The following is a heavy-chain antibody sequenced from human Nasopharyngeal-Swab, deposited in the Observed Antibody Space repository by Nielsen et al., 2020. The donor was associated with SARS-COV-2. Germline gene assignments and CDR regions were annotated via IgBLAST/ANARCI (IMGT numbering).Heavy chain of an antibody. CDR1: GGSFSGYY. CDR3: ARGVRLTRITMVRGPIESVYGMDV. J-gene: IGHJ6*02. V-gene: IGHV4-34*01. D-gene: IGHD3-10*01. Sequence: SPTLSHSCADHGGSFSGYYWSWIRQPPGKGLGWIGEINHSGSTNYNTSIKSRVTISVDTSKTQFSLKLSSVTAAATAVYYCARGVRLTRITMVRGPIESVYGMDVWGQGTTVTVSS. CDR2: INHSGST.